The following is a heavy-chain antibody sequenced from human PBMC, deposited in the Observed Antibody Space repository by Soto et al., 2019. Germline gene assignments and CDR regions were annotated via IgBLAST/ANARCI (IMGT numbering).Heavy chain of an antibody. Sequence: SETLSLTCTVSGGSISSYYWSWIRQPPGKGLEWIGYIYYSGSTNYNPSLKSRVTISVDTSKNQFSLKLSSVTAADTAVYYCARTIAVAGFWFDHWGQGTLVTVSS. CDR3: ARTIAVAGFWFDH. CDR2: IYYSGST. CDR1: GGSISSYY. D-gene: IGHD6-19*01. J-gene: IGHJ5*02. V-gene: IGHV4-59*01.